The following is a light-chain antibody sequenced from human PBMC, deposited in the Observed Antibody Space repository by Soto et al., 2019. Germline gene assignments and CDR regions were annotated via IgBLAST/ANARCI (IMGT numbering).Light chain of an antibody. CDR2: LAS. J-gene: IGKJ4*01. Sequence: IQLNQSPSSLSASVGDRVTITCRASQGIRNYLAWYQQKPGKAPNLLIYLASTLQGGVPSRFSGSGSGTDFSLTISSLQPEDVATYYCQYLNSFPLSFGGGTKVELK. CDR3: QYLNSFPLS. V-gene: IGKV1-9*01. CDR1: QGIRNY.